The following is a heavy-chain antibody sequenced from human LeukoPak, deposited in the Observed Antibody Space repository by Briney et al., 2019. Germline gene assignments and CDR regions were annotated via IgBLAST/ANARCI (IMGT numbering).Heavy chain of an antibody. Sequence: PSETLSLTCTVSGGSISSDNYYWSWIRQPAGKGLEWIGRIYSSGSTNYNPSIKSRVTISEDTSKNQFSLKLSSVTAADTAVYYCARDPYGDCWFDPWGQGTLVTVSS. CDR2: IYSSGST. CDR1: GGSISSDNYY. D-gene: IGHD4-17*01. CDR3: ARDPYGDCWFDP. J-gene: IGHJ5*02. V-gene: IGHV4-61*02.